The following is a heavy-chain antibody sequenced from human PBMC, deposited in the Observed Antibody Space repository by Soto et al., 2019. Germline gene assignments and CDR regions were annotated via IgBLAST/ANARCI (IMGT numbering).Heavy chain of an antibody. CDR3: ARDGYHYVMDL. CDR1: GFPFSGYW. CDR2: TNQDGSGK. J-gene: IGHJ6*02. Sequence: EAQLVESGGGLVQPGGSLRLSCAASGFPFSGYWMSWVRQAPGKGLEWVANTNQDGSGKYYMDSVKGRFTISRDNTENSLYLQMNSLGDDDTGVYYCARDGYHYVMDLWGQGTTVTVPS. V-gene: IGHV3-7*04.